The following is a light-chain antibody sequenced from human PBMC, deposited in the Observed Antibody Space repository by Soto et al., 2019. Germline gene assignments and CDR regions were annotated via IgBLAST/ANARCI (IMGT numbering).Light chain of an antibody. CDR3: HQHGNAPPYT. CDR2: GAS. V-gene: IGKV3-20*01. J-gene: IGKJ2*01. Sequence: IVLTQSPGTLSLSPGERATLSCRASQSVSANYLAWYQQKPGQAPRLLIYGASSRATAIPDRFIGSGSGTSFTLTISRLEPEDFTVYFCHQHGNAPPYTFGQGTKV. CDR1: QSVSANY.